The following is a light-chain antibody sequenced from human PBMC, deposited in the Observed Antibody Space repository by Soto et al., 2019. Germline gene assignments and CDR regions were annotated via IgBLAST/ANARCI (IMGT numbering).Light chain of an antibody. CDR1: HDINNY. J-gene: IGKJ4*01. CDR3: QHYNNLFLT. V-gene: IGKV1-33*01. CDR2: GAS. Sequence: DIQMTQSPSSLSASVGDRITITCQASHDINNYLNWYQQRPATAPKLLIYGASNLETGAPSRFSGSGSGTDLTFTISSLQPEAVATYYCQHYNNLFLTFGGGTKVDIK.